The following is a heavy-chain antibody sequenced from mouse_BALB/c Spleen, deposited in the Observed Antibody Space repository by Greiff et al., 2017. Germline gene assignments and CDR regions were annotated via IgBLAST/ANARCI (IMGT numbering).Heavy chain of an antibody. D-gene: IGHD2-10*02. V-gene: IGHV1S81*02. CDR2: INPSNGGT. CDR1: GYTFTSYY. J-gene: IGHJ3*01. Sequence: VQLQQSGAELVKPGASVKLSCKASGYTFTSYYMYWVKQRPGQGLEWIGEINPSNGGTNFNEKFKSKATLTVDKSSSTAYMQLSSLTSEDSAVYYCTRSKYGNYVAYWGQGTLVTVSA. CDR3: TRSKYGNYVAY.